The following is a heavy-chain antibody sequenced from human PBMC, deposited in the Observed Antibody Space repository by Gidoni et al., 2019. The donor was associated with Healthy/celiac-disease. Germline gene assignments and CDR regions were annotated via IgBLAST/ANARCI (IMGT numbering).Heavy chain of an antibody. CDR2: ISSSGSTI. CDR3: ARDGGGDIVVVPAAYYYFDY. D-gene: IGHD2-2*01. Sequence: EVQLVESGGGLVKPGGSLRLSCAASGFTFSSYSMTWVRQAPGKGLELVSSISSSGSTIYYADSVKGRFTISRDNAKNSLYLQMNSLRAEDTAVYYCARDGGGDIVVVPAAYYYFDYWGQGTLVTVSS. J-gene: IGHJ4*02. V-gene: IGHV3-21*01. CDR1: GFTFSSYS.